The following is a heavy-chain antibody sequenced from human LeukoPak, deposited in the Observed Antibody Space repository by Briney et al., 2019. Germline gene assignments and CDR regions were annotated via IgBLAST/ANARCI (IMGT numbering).Heavy chain of an antibody. V-gene: IGHV4-38-2*01. CDR3: ARLPYLCSSSSCNPTGPDY. CDR2: IYHSGST. CDR1: GYSMSSGYY. J-gene: IGHJ4*02. Sequence: NSSETLSPTCAVSGYSMSSGYYWGWIRQPPGKGLEWIGNIYHSGSTYYNPSLKSRVTISVDTSKNQFSLKLSSVTAADTAVYYCARLPYLCSSSSCNPTGPDYWGQGTLVTVSS. D-gene: IGHD2-2*01.